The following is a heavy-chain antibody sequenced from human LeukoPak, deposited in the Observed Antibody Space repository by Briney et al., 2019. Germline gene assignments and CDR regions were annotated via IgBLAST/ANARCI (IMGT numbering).Heavy chain of an antibody. D-gene: IGHD2-2*01. J-gene: IGHJ3*02. CDR2: INSDGSST. CDR3: AGPYCSSTSCYAFDAFDI. V-gene: IGHV3-74*01. Sequence: GGSLRLSCAASGFTFSSYWMHWVRQAPGKGLVWVSRINSDGSSTSYADSVKGRFTISRDNAKNTLYLQMNSLRAEDTAVYYCAGPYCSSTSCYAFDAFDIWGQGTMVTVSS. CDR1: GFTFSSYW.